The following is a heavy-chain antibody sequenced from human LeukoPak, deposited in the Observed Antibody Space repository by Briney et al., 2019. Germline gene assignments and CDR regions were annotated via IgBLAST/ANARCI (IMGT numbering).Heavy chain of an antibody. V-gene: IGHV3-30*04. CDR3: ARGSSSWSNWFDP. CDR2: ISYDGSNK. Sequence: GGSLRLCCAASGFTFSSSAMPWGRQAPAKGLEWVAVISYDGSNKYYADSVKGRFTISRGNSKNTLYLQMNSLRAEDTAVYYCARGSSSWSNWFDPWGQGTLVTVSS. J-gene: IGHJ5*02. CDR1: GFTFSSSA. D-gene: IGHD6-13*01.